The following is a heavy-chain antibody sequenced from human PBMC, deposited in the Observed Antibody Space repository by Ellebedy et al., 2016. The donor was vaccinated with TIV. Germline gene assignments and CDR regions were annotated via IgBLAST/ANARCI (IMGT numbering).Heavy chain of an antibody. CDR3: ATREWQDPMDV. Sequence: ASVKVSCXASGHSFTSYGIHWVRQAPGQSLEWMGWINTGNDNTKYSQKLQGRVTITRDYMELSGLMSEDTAVYYYATREWQDPMDVWGQGTTVTVSS. CDR2: INTGNDNT. D-gene: IGHD3-3*01. J-gene: IGHJ6*02. V-gene: IGHV1-3*04. CDR1: GHSFTSYG.